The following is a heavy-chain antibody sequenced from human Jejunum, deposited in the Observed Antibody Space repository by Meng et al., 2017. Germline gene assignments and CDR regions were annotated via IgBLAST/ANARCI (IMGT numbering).Heavy chain of an antibody. V-gene: IGHV3-53*02. J-gene: IGHJ4*02. CDR3: ARRHYNYYDDC. Sequence: VQVVETGGGLIQPGGSLRLSGAASGFAVSSNFMSWVRQAPGKGLEWVSVLYDDGSTYYADSMKGRFTISRDNSKNTLFLQMNSLRVEDTAVYYCARRHYNYYDDCWGQGTLVTVSS. CDR2: LYDDGST. D-gene: IGHD5-24*01. CDR1: GFAVSSNF.